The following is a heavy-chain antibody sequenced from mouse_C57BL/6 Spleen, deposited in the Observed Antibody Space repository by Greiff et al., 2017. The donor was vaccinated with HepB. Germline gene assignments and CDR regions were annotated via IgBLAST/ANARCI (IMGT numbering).Heavy chain of an antibody. Sequence: QVQLQQSGAELVRPGTSVKVSCKASGYAFTNYLIEWVKQRPGQGLEWIGVINPGSGGTNYNEKFKGKATLTADKSSSTAYMQLSSLTSEDSAVYICARGENYGSTYIGYWGQGTTLTVSS. J-gene: IGHJ2*01. CDR1: GYAFTNYL. V-gene: IGHV1-54*01. D-gene: IGHD1-1*01. CDR3: ARGENYGSTYIGY. CDR2: INPGSGGT.